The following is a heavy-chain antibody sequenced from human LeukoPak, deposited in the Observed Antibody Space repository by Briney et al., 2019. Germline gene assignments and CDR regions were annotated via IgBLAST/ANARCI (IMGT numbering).Heavy chain of an antibody. Sequence: SETLSLTCAVSGGSISSGDYSWSWIRQPPGKGLEWIGYMYYSGSTYSSLSLKSRVTISVDTSKNQFSLKLSSVTAADTAVYYCARGLDTNDWSDAFDIWGQGTMVTVSS. V-gene: IGHV4-30-4*07. J-gene: IGHJ3*02. CDR2: MYYSGST. CDR1: GGSISSGDYS. D-gene: IGHD2-21*01. CDR3: ARGLDTNDWSDAFDI.